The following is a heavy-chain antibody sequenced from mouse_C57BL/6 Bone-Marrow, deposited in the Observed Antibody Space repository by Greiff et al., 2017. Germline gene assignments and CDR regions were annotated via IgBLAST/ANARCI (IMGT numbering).Heavy chain of an antibody. V-gene: IGHV1-59*01. CDR1: GYTFTSYW. Sequence: VQLQQPGAELVRPGTSVKLSCKASGYTFTSYWMHWVKQRPGQGLEWIGVIDPSDSYTNYNQKFKGKATLTVDTSSSTAYMQLSSLTSEDSAVYYCARRGNPAWYFDVWGTGTTVTVSS. CDR3: ARRGNPAWYFDV. J-gene: IGHJ1*03. D-gene: IGHD2-1*01. CDR2: IDPSDSYT.